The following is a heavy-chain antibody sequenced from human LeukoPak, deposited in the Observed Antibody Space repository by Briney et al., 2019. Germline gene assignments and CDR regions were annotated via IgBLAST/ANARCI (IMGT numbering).Heavy chain of an antibody. CDR2: INHSGST. D-gene: IGHD2-2*01. CDR1: GGSFSGYY. J-gene: IGHJ2*01. CDR3: VRSGGYCGTTTCHVEYFDL. Sequence: SETLSLTCAVYGGSFSGYYWSWIRQPPGKGLEWIGEINHSGSTNYNPSLKSRVTISVDTSKNQFSLKLSSVTAADTAVYYCVRSGGYCGTTTCHVEYFDLWGRGTLVTVSS. V-gene: IGHV4-34*01.